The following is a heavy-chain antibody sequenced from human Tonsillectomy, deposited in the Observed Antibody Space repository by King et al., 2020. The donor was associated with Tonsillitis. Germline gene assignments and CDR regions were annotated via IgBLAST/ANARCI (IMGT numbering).Heavy chain of an antibody. CDR1: GFTFSSYS. CDR3: ASAEMVRGAVDY. V-gene: IGHV3-21*01. J-gene: IGHJ4*02. Sequence: VQLVESGGGLVKPGGSLRLSCAASGFTFSSYSMNWVRQAPGKGLEWVSSISSSSSYIYYADSVKGRFTISRDKAKNSLYLQMNSLRAEDTAVYYCASAEMVRGAVDYWGQGTLVTVSS. D-gene: IGHD3-10*01. CDR2: ISSSSSYI.